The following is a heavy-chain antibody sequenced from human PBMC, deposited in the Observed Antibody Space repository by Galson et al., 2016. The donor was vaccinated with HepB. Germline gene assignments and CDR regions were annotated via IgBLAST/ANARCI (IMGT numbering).Heavy chain of an antibody. CDR2: IYHTGTS. D-gene: IGHD5/OR15-5a*01. CDR1: GASISDSNW. CDR3: ARASVIPVSRMIFDP. Sequence: SETLSLTCTVSGASISDSNWWTWVRQVPEKGLEWLGEIYHTGTSNNNPFLSSRFTLSVKEYRNQFSLTVTSVTAADTAVYYCARASVIPVSRMIFDPWGHGTLVTVSS. J-gene: IGHJ5*02. V-gene: IGHV4-4*02.